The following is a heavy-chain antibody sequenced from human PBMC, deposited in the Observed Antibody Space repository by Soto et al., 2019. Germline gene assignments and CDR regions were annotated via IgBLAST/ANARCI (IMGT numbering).Heavy chain of an antibody. V-gene: IGHV1-2*04. CDR3: ARGSYYGSGPPGDV. J-gene: IGHJ6*02. D-gene: IGHD3-10*01. CDR2: INPNSGGT. Sequence: GASVKVSCKVSGYYMHWVRQAPGQGLEWMGWINPNSGGTNYAQKFQGWVTMTRDTSISTAYMELSRLRSDDTAVYYCARGSYYGSGPPGDVWGQGTTVTVSS. CDR1: GYY.